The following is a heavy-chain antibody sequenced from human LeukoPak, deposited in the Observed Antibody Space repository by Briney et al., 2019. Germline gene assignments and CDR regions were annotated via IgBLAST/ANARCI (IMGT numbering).Heavy chain of an antibody. D-gene: IGHD6-6*01. CDR3: AKAGAARFFDY. Sequence: PGGSLRLSCAASGFTFDDYAMHWVRQAPGKGLEWVSAISGSGGSTYYADSVKGRFTISRDDSKNTLYLQMNSLRAEDTAVYYCAKAGAARFFDYWGQGTLVTVSS. V-gene: IGHV3-23*01. CDR2: ISGSGGST. CDR1: GFTFDDYA. J-gene: IGHJ4*02.